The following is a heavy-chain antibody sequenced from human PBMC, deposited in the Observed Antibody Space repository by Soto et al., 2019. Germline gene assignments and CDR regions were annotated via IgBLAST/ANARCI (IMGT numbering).Heavy chain of an antibody. CDR1: GFTFSDHY. J-gene: IGHJ3*01. CDR2: MTRSGSSS. V-gene: IGHV3-11*01. CDR3: AREVSGNYFAFDL. D-gene: IGHD1-26*01. Sequence: QVQLVESGGDLVKPGGSLRLSCAASGFTFSDHYMSWIRQAPGKGLEWISYMTRSGSSSSYADSVKGRFTISRDNAKNSLYLQMNSLRGDDTAVYYCAREVSGNYFAFDLWGQGTMVTVSS.